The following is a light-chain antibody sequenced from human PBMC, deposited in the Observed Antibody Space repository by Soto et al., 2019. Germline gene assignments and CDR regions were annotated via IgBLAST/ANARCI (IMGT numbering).Light chain of an antibody. CDR3: SCYAGGSPNVV. V-gene: IGLV2-14*01. CDR1: SSDIGGYDY. J-gene: IGLJ2*01. Sequence: QSALTQPASVSGSPGQSITLSCTGTSSDIGGYDYVSWYQRHPGKAPKLIIYDVNNRPSGVSNRFSGSKSGNTASLTISGRLPEEDADDYYSCYAGGSPNVVFGGGTKVTVL. CDR2: DVN.